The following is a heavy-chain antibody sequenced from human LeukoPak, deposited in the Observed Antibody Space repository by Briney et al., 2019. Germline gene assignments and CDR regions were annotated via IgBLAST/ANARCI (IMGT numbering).Heavy chain of an antibody. D-gene: IGHD3-22*01. CDR1: GFSLSTSGVG. J-gene: IGHJ3*02. Sequence: SGPTLVKPTQTLTLTCTFSGFSLSTSGVGVGWIRQPPGKALEWLALIYWNDDKRYSPSLKSRLTITKDTSKNQVVLTMTNMDPVDTATYYCAHSLGGYYNPPHAFDIWGQGTMVTVSS. V-gene: IGHV2-5*01. CDR2: IYWNDDK. CDR3: AHSLGGYYNPPHAFDI.